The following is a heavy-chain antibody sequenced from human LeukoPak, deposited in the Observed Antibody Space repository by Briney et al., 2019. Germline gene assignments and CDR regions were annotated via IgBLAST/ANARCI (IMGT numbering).Heavy chain of an antibody. CDR1: GFSFISYG. D-gene: IGHD4-17*01. CDR2: ISDDGRSK. V-gene: IGHV3-30*18. J-gene: IGHJ4*02. CDR3: AKRPSDYGDYVTCFDY. Sequence: GGSLRLSCAASGFSFISYGMHWVRQAPGKGLEWVGVISDDGRSKDYADSVKGRFTISRDNSKDTLYLQMNSLRAEDTAVYYCAKRPSDYGDYVTCFDYWGQGTLVTVSS.